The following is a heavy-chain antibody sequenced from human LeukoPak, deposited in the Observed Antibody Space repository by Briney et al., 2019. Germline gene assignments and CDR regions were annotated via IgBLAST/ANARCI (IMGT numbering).Heavy chain of an antibody. V-gene: IGHV1-24*01. D-gene: IGHD2-21*02. CDR2: FDPEDGET. J-gene: IGHJ4*02. CDR1: GYTLTELS. CDR3: ATGMPYCGGDCYSFSFDY. Sequence: ASVKVSCKVSGYTLTELSMHWVRQAPGKGLEWMGGFDPEDGETIYAQKFQGRVTMTEDTSTDTAYMELSSLRSEDTAVYYCATGMPYCGGDCYSFSFDYWGQGTLVTVSS.